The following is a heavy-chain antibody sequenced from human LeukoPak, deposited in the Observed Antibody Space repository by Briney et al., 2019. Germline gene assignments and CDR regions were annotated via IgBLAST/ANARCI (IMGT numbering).Heavy chain of an antibody. CDR1: GGSISSGSYY. D-gene: IGHD3-22*01. Sequence: PSQTLSLTCTVSGGSISSGSYYWSWIRQPAGKGLEWIGRIYTSGSTNYNPSLKSRVTISVDTSKNQFSLRLSSVTAADTAVYFCARGPYSYDSSGAFDIWGQGTMVTVSS. CDR2: IYTSGST. V-gene: IGHV4-61*02. J-gene: IGHJ3*02. CDR3: ARGPYSYDSSGAFDI.